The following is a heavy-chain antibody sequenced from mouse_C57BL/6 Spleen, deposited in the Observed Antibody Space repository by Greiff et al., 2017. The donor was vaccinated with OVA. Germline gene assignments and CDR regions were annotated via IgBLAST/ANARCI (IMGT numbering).Heavy chain of an antibody. J-gene: IGHJ4*01. D-gene: IGHD1-1*01. CDR3: TVVFDGSSLYAMDY. CDR1: GFTFSNYW. Sequence: EVKLMESGGGLVQPGGSMKLSCVASGFTFSNYWMNWVRQSPEKGLEWVAQIRLKSDNYATHYAESVKGRFTISRDDSKSSVYLQMNNLRAEDTGIYYCTVVFDGSSLYAMDYWGQGTSVTVSS. V-gene: IGHV6-3*01. CDR2: IRLKSDNYAT.